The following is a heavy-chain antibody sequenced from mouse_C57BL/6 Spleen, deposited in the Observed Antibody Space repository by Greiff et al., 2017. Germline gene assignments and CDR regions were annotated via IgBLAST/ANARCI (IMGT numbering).Heavy chain of an antibody. CDR1: GYTFTDYN. V-gene: IGHV1-18*01. J-gene: IGHJ3*01. Sequence: EVQLQQSGPELVKPGASVKIPCKASGYTFTDYNMDWVKQSHGKSLEWIGDINPNNGGTSYNQKFKGKATLTVDKSSSTAYMELRSLTSEDTAVYYCARGDYGSSYPFAYWGQGTLVTVSA. CDR3: ARGDYGSSYPFAY. D-gene: IGHD1-1*01. CDR2: INPNNGGT.